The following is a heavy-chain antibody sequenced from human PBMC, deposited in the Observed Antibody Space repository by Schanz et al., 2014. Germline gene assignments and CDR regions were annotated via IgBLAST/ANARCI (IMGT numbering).Heavy chain of an antibody. V-gene: IGHV1-18*04. D-gene: IGHD3-10*01. J-gene: IGHJ6*02. CDR1: NYIFTKYY. CDR3: VRDAGWAFGDYHGMDV. CDR2: ISVYHGHT. Sequence: QVQLVQSGAEVKQPGASVKLSCKASNYIFTKYYIHCVRQAPGQGLEWMGWISVYHGHTNYAEKVHGRVTMTTDTSTSTAYMELRSLISDDTAVYYCVRDAGWAFGDYHGMDVWGQGTSVTVSS.